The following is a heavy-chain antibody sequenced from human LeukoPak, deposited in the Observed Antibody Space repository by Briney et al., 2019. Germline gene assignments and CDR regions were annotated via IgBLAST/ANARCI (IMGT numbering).Heavy chain of an antibody. V-gene: IGHV3-11*01. CDR3: ARGRYSGDGDGNFDY. D-gene: IGHD5-12*01. CDR1: GCTFSDYY. CDR2: ISSSGSTI. Sequence: GGSLRLTCAASGCTFSDYYMSWIRQAPGKGLEWVSYISSSGSTIYYADSVKGRFTISKDNAKNSLYLQMNSLRAEDTAVYYCARGRYSGDGDGNFDYWGQGNLVTVSS. J-gene: IGHJ4*02.